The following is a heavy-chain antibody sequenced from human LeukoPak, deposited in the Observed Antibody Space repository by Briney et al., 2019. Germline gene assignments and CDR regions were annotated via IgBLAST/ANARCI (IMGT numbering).Heavy chain of an antibody. Sequence: PSETLSLTCTVSDDSISSYYWTWIRQPPGKGLEWIGNIYYSGSSNYNPSLKSRVTLSLDTSKNQLSLQLTSVTAADTAVYYCARGSGVTIFGVAAPYYFDLWGQGTLVTVSS. CDR1: DDSISSYY. V-gene: IGHV4-59*01. CDR2: IYYSGSS. D-gene: IGHD3-3*01. CDR3: ARGSGVTIFGVAAPYYFDL. J-gene: IGHJ4*02.